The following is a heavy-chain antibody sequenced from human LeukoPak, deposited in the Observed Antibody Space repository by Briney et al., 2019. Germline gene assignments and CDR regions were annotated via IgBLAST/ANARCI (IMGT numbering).Heavy chain of an antibody. D-gene: IGHD4-23*01. V-gene: IGHV3-53*01. Sequence: PGGSLRLSCAVSGFTVSSNYMSWVRQAPGKGLEWVSVIYSGGSTYYADSVKGRFTISRDNSQNTLYLQMNSLRAEDTALYYCARRAGGYSHPYDYWGQGTLVTVSS. CDR2: IYSGGST. CDR1: GFTVSSNY. CDR3: ARRAGGYSHPYDY. J-gene: IGHJ4*02.